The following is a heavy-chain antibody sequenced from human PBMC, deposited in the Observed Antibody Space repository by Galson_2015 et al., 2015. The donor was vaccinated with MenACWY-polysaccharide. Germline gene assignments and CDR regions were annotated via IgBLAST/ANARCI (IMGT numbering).Heavy chain of an antibody. D-gene: IGHD5-12*01. Sequence: SLRLSCAASGFTFSGSAMHWVRQASGKGLEWVGRIRSKASSYATAYAASVKGRFTISRDDSKNTAYLQMNSLKPEDTAVYYCTSRYSGCADYYYYMDVWGKGTTVTVSS. V-gene: IGHV3-73*01. CDR2: IRSKASSYAT. CDR3: TSRYSGCADYYYYMDV. J-gene: IGHJ6*03. CDR1: GFTFSGSA.